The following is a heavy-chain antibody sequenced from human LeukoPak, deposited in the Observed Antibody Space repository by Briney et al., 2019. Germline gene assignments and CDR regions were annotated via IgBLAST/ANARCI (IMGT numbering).Heavy chain of an antibody. V-gene: IGHV4-59*08. CDR3: ARPPDTGRFHP. D-gene: IGHD5-18*01. Sequence: SSETLSLTCAVSGGSVSGYYWNWIRQPPGKGLEWIGYIHYNGTTNYNPSLKSRVTISLDTSNNQFSLKLSSVTAADTDVYYCARPPDTGRFHPWGQRTLVTVSS. J-gene: IGHJ5*02. CDR1: GGSVSGYY. CDR2: IHYNGTT.